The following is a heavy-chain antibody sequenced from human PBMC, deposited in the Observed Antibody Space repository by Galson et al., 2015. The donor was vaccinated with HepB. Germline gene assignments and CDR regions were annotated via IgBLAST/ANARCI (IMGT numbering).Heavy chain of an antibody. CDR2: IDISGTTI. CDR1: GFRLTDYY. Sequence: SLRLSCAASGFRLTDYYMSWIRQAPGKGLEWVSDIDISGTTIHYADSVKGRFTISRDNAKNSLYLQMNSLRAEDTAVYYCARALSTYDILTGLLSWGQGILVTASS. D-gene: IGHD3-9*01. CDR3: ARALSTYDILTGLLS. V-gene: IGHV3-11*01. J-gene: IGHJ5*02.